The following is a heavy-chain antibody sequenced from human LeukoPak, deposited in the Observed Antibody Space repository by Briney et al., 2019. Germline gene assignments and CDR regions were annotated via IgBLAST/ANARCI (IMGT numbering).Heavy chain of an antibody. CDR3: ARPTTVTTISADAFDI. J-gene: IGHJ3*02. D-gene: IGHD4-17*01. CDR1: GFTFSDYT. V-gene: IGHV3-21*01. Sequence: GGSLRLSCAASGFTFSDYTMNWVRQTPGKGLEWVSSISSGGTYKYYADSVKGRFTISRDNAQNSLYLQMNSLRAEDSSVYYCARPTTVTTISADAFDIWGQGTMVTVSS. CDR2: ISSGGTYK.